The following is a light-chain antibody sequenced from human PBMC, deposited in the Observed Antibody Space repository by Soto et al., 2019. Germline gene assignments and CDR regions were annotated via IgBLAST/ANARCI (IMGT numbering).Light chain of an antibody. J-gene: IGLJ1*01. Sequence: QSVLTQPASVSGSPGQSITISCTGTSSDIGGYNYVSWFQQHPGKAPQLMIYEVYYRPSGVSNRFSGSKSGNTASLTISGLQAEDEADYYCSSYTSSSTYVFGTGTKVTVL. V-gene: IGLV2-14*01. CDR1: SSDIGGYNY. CDR2: EVY. CDR3: SSYTSSSTYV.